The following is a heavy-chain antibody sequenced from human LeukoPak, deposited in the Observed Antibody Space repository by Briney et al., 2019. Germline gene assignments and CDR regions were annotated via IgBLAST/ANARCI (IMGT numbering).Heavy chain of an antibody. V-gene: IGHV3-9*01. Sequence: PGRSLRFSCAASGFTFDDYAMDWVPQAPRKGLEWVSGISWNSGSIVYADSVKGRFTISRDNAKNSLYLQMNSLRAEDTGLYYCAKDGSSWYHYFDYWGKGTLVTVSS. CDR3: AKDGSSWYHYFDY. J-gene: IGHJ4*02. CDR1: GFTFDDYA. CDR2: ISWNSGSI. D-gene: IGHD6-13*01.